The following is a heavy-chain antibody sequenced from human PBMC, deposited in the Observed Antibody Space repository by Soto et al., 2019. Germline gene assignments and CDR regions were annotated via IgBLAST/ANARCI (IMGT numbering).Heavy chain of an antibody. CDR2: ISYDGSEE. Sequence: TGGSLRLSCAASGFTISRFGMHWVRQAPGKGLEWVAVISYDGSEEDYGDSVKGRFTISRDNPKNTLYLQMSSLRAEDTAVYYCAKDLGYCSGYSRYLFDYWGQGTLDTVSS. CDR3: AKDLGYCSGYSRYLFDY. CDR1: GFTISRFG. V-gene: IGHV3-30*18. J-gene: IGHJ4*02. D-gene: IGHD2-15*01.